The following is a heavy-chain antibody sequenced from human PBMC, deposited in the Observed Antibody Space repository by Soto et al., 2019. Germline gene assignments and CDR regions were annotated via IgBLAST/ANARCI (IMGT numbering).Heavy chain of an antibody. J-gene: IGHJ4*02. CDR1: GFTFSSYG. D-gene: IGHD2-15*01. CDR3: ARAFCWYCCWSLCFDY. V-gene: IGHV3-33*01. Sequence: QVQLVESGGGVVQPGRPLRLSCAASGFTFSSYGMHWVRQAPGKGLEWVAVIWYDGSNKYYADSVKGRCTISRDNSKNTLYLLMNCLRAEDRAVYYCARAFCWYCCWSLCFDYLGRGTLVTGSS. CDR2: IWYDGSNK.